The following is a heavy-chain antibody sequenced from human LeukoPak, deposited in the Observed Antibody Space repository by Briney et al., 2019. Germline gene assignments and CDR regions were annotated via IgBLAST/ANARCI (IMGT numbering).Heavy chain of an antibody. D-gene: IGHD5-12*01. Sequence: PSETLSLTCTVSGGSISSSSYYWGWIRQPPGKGLEWIGSIYYSGSTYYNPSLKSRVTISVDTSKNQFSLKLSSVTAADTAVYYCAFEGATKSWFDYWGQGTLVTVSS. V-gene: IGHV4-39*01. CDR1: GGSISSSSYY. CDR2: IYYSGST. J-gene: IGHJ4*02. CDR3: AFEGATKSWFDY.